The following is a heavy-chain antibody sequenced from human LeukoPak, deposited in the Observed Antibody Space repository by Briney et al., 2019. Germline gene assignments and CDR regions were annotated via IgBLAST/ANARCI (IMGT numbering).Heavy chain of an antibody. V-gene: IGHV4-59*12. CDR2: IYYSGST. J-gene: IGHJ5*02. CDR1: GGSISSYY. D-gene: IGHD2-2*02. CDR3: ARWSVVVPAAIRDSNWFDP. Sequence: SETLSLTCTVSGGSISSYYWSWIRQPPGKGLEWIGYIYYSGSTNYNPSLKSRVTISVDTSKNQFSLKLSSVTAADTAVYYCARWSVVVPAAIRDSNWFDPWGQGTLVTVSS.